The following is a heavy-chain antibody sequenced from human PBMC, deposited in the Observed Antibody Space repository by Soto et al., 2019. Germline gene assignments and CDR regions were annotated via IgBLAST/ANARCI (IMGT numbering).Heavy chain of an antibody. CDR1: GYTFTSYD. V-gene: IGHV1-8*01. Sequence: GXSAKVSCKDSGYTFTSYDINWVRQATGQGLEWMGWMNPNSGNTGYAQNFQGRVTMTRNTSISTAYMELSSLRSEDTAVYYCARGPYSSSWYSYYYYYGMDVWGQGTTVTVS. D-gene: IGHD6-13*01. CDR3: ARGPYSSSWYSYYYYYGMDV. J-gene: IGHJ6*02. CDR2: MNPNSGNT.